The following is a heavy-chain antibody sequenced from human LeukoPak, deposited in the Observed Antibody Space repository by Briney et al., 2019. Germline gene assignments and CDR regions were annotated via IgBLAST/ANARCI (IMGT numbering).Heavy chain of an antibody. CDR1: GGTFSSYA. CDR2: IIPIFGTA. J-gene: IGHJ4*02. Sequence: AASVKVSCKASGGTFSSYAISRVRQAPGQGLEWMGGIIPIFGTANYAQKFQGRVTITADESTSTAYMELSSLRSEDTAVYYCARVTSWGSGALDYWGQGTLVTVSS. CDR3: ARVTSWGSGALDY. V-gene: IGHV1-69*13. D-gene: IGHD3-16*01.